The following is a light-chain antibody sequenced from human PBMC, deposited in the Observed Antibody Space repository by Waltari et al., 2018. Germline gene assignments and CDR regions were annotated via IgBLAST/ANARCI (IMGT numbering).Light chain of an antibody. CDR3: QQLNDYPLT. Sequence: IQLTQSPSSLSASVGDRVTITCRASQDIRFHLAWYQQKSGKAPNLRIFDASTLQSGGPSRFRGSGFGTDFTLTISGLQAEDFATYYCQQLNDYPLTFGGGTKLEIK. V-gene: IGKV1-9*01. CDR2: DAS. J-gene: IGKJ4*01. CDR1: QDIRFH.